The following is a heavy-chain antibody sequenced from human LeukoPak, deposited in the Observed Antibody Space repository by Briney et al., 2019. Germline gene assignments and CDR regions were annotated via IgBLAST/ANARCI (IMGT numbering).Heavy chain of an antibody. V-gene: IGHV3-48*03. CDR1: GFTSSSYE. CDR2: ISSSGSTI. J-gene: IGHJ6*04. CDR3: ARGSRVSSSWLPYYYYGMDV. D-gene: IGHD6-13*01. Sequence: GGSLRLSCAASGFTSSSYEMNWVRQAPGKGLEWVSYISSSGSTIYYADSVKGRFTISRDNAKNSLYLQMNSLRAEDTAVYYCARGSRVSSSWLPYYYYGMDVWGKGTTVTVCS.